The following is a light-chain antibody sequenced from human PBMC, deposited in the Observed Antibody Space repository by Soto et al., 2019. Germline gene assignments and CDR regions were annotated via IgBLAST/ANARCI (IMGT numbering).Light chain of an antibody. Sequence: SVLTQPASVSGSPGQSITISCTGTSSDVDAYDYVSWYQQHPGKAPKLMIYDVYARPSGVSHRFPGSKSGNTASLTISGLQSDDEADYYCSLYTNTMSYVFGTGTKVTVL. J-gene: IGLJ1*01. CDR1: SSDVDAYDY. CDR3: SLYTNTMSYV. V-gene: IGLV2-14*03. CDR2: DVY.